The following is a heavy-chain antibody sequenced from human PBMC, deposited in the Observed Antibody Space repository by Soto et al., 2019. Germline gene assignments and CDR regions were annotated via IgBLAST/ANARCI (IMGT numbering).Heavy chain of an antibody. D-gene: IGHD3-9*01. CDR2: ISYDGSNK. J-gene: IGHJ3*02. Sequence: SLRLSCAASGFTFSSYGMHWVRQAPGKGLEWVAVISYDGSNKYYADSVKGRFTISRDNAKNTLYLQMNSLRAEETAVYYCAKVLQYIVWPTGALAIWGKRTM. CDR3: AKVLQYIVWPTGALAI. CDR1: GFTFSSYG. V-gene: IGHV3-30*18.